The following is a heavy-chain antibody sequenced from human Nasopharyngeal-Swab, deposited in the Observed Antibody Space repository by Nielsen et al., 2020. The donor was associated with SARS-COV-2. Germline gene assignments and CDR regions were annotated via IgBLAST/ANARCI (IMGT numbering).Heavy chain of an antibody. J-gene: IGHJ5*02. Sequence: WVRQAPGQGLEWMGRIIPILGIANYAQKFQGRVTITADKSTSTAYMDLSSLRSEDTAVYYCARRKMAVAGTWWFDPWGQGTLVTVSS. D-gene: IGHD6-19*01. CDR2: IIPILGIA. V-gene: IGHV1-69*02. CDR3: ARRKMAVAGTWWFDP.